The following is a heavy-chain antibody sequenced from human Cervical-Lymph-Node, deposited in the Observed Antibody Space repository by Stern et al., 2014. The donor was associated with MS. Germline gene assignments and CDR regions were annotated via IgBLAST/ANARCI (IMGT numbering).Heavy chain of an antibody. J-gene: IGHJ4*02. CDR3: AREIPGIAAAAY. V-gene: IGHV1-2*06. Sequence: VQLVESGAEVKKPGASVKVSCKASGYTFTGFYMHWVRQAPGQGLEWMGRISPNSGATTYVQKFQGRVTMTRDTSISTASMELSRLRSDDTAVYYCAREIPGIAAAAYWGQGTLVTVSS. D-gene: IGHD6-13*01. CDR1: GYTFTGFY. CDR2: ISPNSGAT.